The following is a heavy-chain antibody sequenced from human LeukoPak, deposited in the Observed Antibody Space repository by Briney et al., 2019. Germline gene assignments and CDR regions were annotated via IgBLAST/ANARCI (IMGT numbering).Heavy chain of an antibody. D-gene: IGHD1-14*01. CDR2: IYYSGST. Sequence: SETLSLTCTVSGGSISSGDYYWSWIRQPPGKGLGWIGYIYYSGSTYYNPSLKSRVTISVDTSKNQFSLKLSSVTAADTAVYYCARDVTTGADYWGQGTLVTVSS. CDR3: ARDVTTGADY. V-gene: IGHV4-30-4*01. J-gene: IGHJ4*02. CDR1: GGSISSGDYY.